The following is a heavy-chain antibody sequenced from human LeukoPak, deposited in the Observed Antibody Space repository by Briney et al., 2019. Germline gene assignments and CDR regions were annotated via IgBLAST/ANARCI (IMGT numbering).Heavy chain of an antibody. D-gene: IGHD1-26*01. CDR2: INPSGGST. J-gene: IGHJ5*02. CDR3: AKDNSVGDIAWWFDP. CDR1: GYTFTSYY. V-gene: IGHV1-46*01. Sequence: ASVKVSCKASGYTFTSYYMHWVRQAPGQGLEWMGIINPSGGSTSYAQKFQGRVTMTRDTSTSTVYMELRSLGFEDTAVYYCAKDNSVGDIAWWFDPWGQGTLVTVSS.